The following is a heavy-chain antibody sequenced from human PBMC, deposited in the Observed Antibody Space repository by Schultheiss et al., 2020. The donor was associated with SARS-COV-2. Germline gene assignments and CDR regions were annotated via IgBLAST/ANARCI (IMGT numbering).Heavy chain of an antibody. J-gene: IGHJ4*01. D-gene: IGHD5-12*01. CDR2: IDPSDSYT. CDR3: ASVNYGGYDYFDY. Sequence: GESLKISCKGSGYSFTSYWISWVRQMPGKGLEWMGRIDPSDSYTNYSPSFQGHVTISADKSISTAYLQWSSLKASDTAMYYCASVNYGGYDYFDYWGRGTLVTVS. V-gene: IGHV5-10-1*01. CDR1: GYSFTSYW.